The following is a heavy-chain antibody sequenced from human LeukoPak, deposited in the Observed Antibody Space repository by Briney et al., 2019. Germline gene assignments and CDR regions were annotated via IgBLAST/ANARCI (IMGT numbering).Heavy chain of an antibody. V-gene: IGHV1-69*05. D-gene: IGHD5-18*01. CDR3: ARGRGYSYGPTSYYFDY. J-gene: IGHJ4*02. CDR1: AATFSSNA. Sequence: SVTLSFTASAATFSSNAISWVRLPHGPGLGLMGMTIPIFGTANYAQKFQGRGTITTDESTSKTYLELSSLRSEDTAVYYCARGRGYSYGPTSYYFDYWGQGTLVTVSS. CDR2: TIPIFGTA.